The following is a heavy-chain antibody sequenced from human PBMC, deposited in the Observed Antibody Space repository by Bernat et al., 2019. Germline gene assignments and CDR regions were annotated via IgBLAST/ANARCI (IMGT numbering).Heavy chain of an antibody. V-gene: IGHV3-21*01. J-gene: IGHJ4*02. Sequence: EVQLVESGGGLVKPGGSLRLSCAVSGFTFNSYSMNWVRQAPGKGLEWVSSISSSSSYIYYADSVKGRFTISRDNAKNSLYLQMNSLRAEDTAVYYCARDFEVGATDYWGQGTLVTVSS. CDR2: ISSSSSYI. D-gene: IGHD1-26*01. CDR1: GFTFNSYS. CDR3: ARDFEVGATDY.